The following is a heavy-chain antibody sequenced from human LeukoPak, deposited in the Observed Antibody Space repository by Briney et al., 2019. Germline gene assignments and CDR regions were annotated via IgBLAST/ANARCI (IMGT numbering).Heavy chain of an antibody. J-gene: IGHJ4*02. CDR2: ISGSGDGT. V-gene: IGHV3-23*01. CDR1: GFTFSSYA. D-gene: IGHD6-6*01. Sequence: GGSLRLSCAASGFTFSSYAMSWVRQAPGKGLEWVSGISGSGDGTYYADSVKGRFTISRDNSMNTLYLQMNSLRAEDTAVYYCAKDKYSRTAGYFDYWGQGTLVTVSS. CDR3: AKDKYSRTAGYFDY.